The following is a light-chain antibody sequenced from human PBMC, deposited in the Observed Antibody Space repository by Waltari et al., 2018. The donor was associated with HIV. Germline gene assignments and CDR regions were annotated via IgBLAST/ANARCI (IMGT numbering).Light chain of an antibody. CDR3: MQSSHWPGT. CDR2: KIS. J-gene: IGKJ1*01. CDR1: QSLIHTDGNTY. V-gene: IGKV2-30*02. Sequence: EAVLTQSPVSLSVALGRPASICCRSSQSLIHTDGNTYLNWFHQRPGQSPRSLIYKISNRESGVPDRVSASGSVTEFTLHISRVEAEDVGIFYCMQSSHWPGTFGQGTKVEIQ.